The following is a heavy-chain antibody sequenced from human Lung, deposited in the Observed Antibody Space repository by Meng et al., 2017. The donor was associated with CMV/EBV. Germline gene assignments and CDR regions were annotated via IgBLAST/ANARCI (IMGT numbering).Heavy chain of an antibody. CDR2: IYYSGST. CDR3: ARPMIRGPYDGFHI. V-gene: IGHV4-59*01. Sequence: GPLRLXCTVSGGSFSTYYWSWIRQPPGKGLEWIGYIYYSGSTSYNPSLKSRVTISVDTSKNQFSLKLASVTAADTAVYYCARPMIRGPYDGFHIWGQGTMVXVSS. J-gene: IGHJ3*02. D-gene: IGHD3-10*01. CDR1: GGSFSTYY.